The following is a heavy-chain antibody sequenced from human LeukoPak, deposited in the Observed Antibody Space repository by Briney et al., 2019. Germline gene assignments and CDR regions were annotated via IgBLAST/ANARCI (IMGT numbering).Heavy chain of an antibody. D-gene: IGHD3-9*01. CDR1: GGSISSSSYY. CDR2: IYYSGST. V-gene: IGHV4-39*07. J-gene: IGHJ4*02. CDR3: ARGVSYYDILTGYQPYYFDY. Sequence: SETLSLTCTVSGGSISSSSYYWDWIRQPPGKGLEWIGSIYYSGSTYYNPSLKSRVTISVDTSKNQFSLKLSSVTAADTAVYYCARGVSYYDILTGYQPYYFDYWGQGTLVTVSS.